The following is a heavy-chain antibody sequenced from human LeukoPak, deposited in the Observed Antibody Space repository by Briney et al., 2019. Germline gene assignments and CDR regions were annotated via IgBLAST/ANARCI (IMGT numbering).Heavy chain of an antibody. CDR1: GYTFTSYG. Sequence: GASVKVSCKASGYTFTSYGISWVRQAPGQGLEWMGWISAYNGDTNYAQKLQGRVTMTTDTSTSTAYMELRSLRSDDTAVYYCARALYCSTSCYTVHWYFDLWGRGTLVTVSS. V-gene: IGHV1-18*01. J-gene: IGHJ2*01. D-gene: IGHD2-2*02. CDR3: ARALYCSTSCYTVHWYFDL. CDR2: ISAYNGDT.